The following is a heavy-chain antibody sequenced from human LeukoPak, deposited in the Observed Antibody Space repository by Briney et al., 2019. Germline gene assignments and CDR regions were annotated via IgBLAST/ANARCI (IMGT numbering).Heavy chain of an antibody. CDR3: AREAPTVTSEDYYYYYMDV. Sequence: SETLSLTCTVSGGSISSGGYYWSRIRQHPGKGLEWIGYIYYSGSTYYNPSLKSRVTISVDTSKNQFSLKLSSVTAADTAVYYCAREAPTVTSEDYYYYYMDVWGKGATVTVSS. V-gene: IGHV4-31*03. D-gene: IGHD4-11*01. CDR1: GGSISSGGYY. J-gene: IGHJ6*03. CDR2: IYYSGST.